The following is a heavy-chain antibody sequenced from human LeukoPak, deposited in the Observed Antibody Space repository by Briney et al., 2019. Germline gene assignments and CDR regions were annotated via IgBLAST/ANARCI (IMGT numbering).Heavy chain of an antibody. Sequence: ASVKVSCKASGYTFTSYDINWVRQATGQGLEWMGWMNPNSGNTGYAQKFQGRVTMTRNTSISTAYMELSSLRSEDTAVYYCARGTLTYYYGSGSYWTDYWGQGTLVTVSS. CDR2: MNPNSGNT. J-gene: IGHJ4*02. V-gene: IGHV1-8*01. CDR3: ARGTLTYYYGSGSYWTDY. CDR1: GYTFTSYD. D-gene: IGHD3-10*01.